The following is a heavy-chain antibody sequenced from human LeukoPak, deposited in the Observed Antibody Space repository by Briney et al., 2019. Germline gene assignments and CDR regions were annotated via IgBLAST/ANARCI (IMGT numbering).Heavy chain of an antibody. V-gene: IGHV4-39*01. D-gene: IGHD3-3*01. CDR2: IPYSGNT. CDR1: GGSFSGGGYY. CDR3: ARLWSGYRPPDY. Sequence: PSETLSLTCTVSGGSFSGGGYYWGWVRQPPGKGLEWIGSIPYSGNTYLNPSLMSRVTISVDTSKNRVSLRLSSLTAADTAVYYCARLWSGYRPPDYWGQGTLVTVSS. J-gene: IGHJ4*02.